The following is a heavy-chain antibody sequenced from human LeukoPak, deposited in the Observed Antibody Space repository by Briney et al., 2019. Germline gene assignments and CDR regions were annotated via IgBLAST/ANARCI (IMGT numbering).Heavy chain of an antibody. V-gene: IGHV4-61*01. CDR1: GGPISSGSYY. CDR2: IYYSGST. D-gene: IGHD2-21*01. J-gene: IGHJ4*02. CDR3: ARGVVIAPQTFDY. Sequence: SETLSLTCTVSGGPISSGSYYWTWIRQPPGKGLEWIGYIYYSGSTNYNPSLKSRVTISVDTSKNQFSLKLSSVTAADTAVYYCARGVVIAPQTFDYWGQGTLVTVSS.